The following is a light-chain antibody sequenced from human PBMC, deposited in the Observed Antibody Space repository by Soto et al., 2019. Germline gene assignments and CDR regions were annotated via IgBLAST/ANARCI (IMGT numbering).Light chain of an antibody. CDR2: VNN. CDR1: TSNIGTNT. J-gene: IGLJ2*01. V-gene: IGLV1-44*01. CDR3: ATWDDNLNGLI. Sequence: QTVVTQPPSASGTPGQTVTMSCSGSTSNIGTNTVTWYQQLPGSAPKVLIYVNNQRRSGVPDRFSGSKSGTSAFLAITGLQSEDEADYYCATWDDNLNGLIFGGGTKLTVL.